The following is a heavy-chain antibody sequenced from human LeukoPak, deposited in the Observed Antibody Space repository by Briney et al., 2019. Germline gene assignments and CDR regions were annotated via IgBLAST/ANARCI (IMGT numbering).Heavy chain of an antibody. CDR2: IRYDGSNK. V-gene: IGHV3-30*02. Sequence: GGSLRLSCAASGFTFSSYGMHWVRQAPGKGLEWVAFIRYDGSNKYYADSVKGRFTISTDNSKNTLYLQMNSLRAEDTAVYYCAKDLDYYDSSGYWEDWGQGTLVTVSS. D-gene: IGHD3-22*01. CDR3: AKDLDYYDSSGYWED. J-gene: IGHJ4*02. CDR1: GFTFSSYG.